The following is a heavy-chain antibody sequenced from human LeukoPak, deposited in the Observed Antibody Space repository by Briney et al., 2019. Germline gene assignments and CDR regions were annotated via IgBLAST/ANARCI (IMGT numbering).Heavy chain of an antibody. J-gene: IGHJ6*03. CDR1: GYTFTSYG. CDR3: ARGRTNRGVSVGWLLLTYYYYMDV. Sequence: ASVKVSCKASGYTFTSYGISWVRQAPGQGLEWMGWISAYNGNTNYAQKLQGRVTMTTDTSTSTAYMELRSLRSDDTAVYYCARGRTNRGVSVGWLLLTYYYYMDVWGKGTTVTVSS. CDR2: ISAYNGNT. D-gene: IGHD3-3*01. V-gene: IGHV1-18*01.